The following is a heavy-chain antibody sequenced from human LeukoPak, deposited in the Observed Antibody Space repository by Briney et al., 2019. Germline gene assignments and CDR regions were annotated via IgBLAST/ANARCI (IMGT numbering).Heavy chain of an antibody. D-gene: IGHD3-3*01. CDR3: ARCHVTKYYYGMDV. J-gene: IGHJ6*02. CDR1: GFTFSSYE. Sequence: GGSLRLSCAASGFTFSSYEMHWVRQAPGRGLAWVSYISSRGSTIYYADSVKRRFTISRDNAKNSLYLQMNSLRGEDTAVYYCARCHVTKYYYGMDVWGQGTTVTVSS. V-gene: IGHV3-48*03. CDR2: ISSRGSTI.